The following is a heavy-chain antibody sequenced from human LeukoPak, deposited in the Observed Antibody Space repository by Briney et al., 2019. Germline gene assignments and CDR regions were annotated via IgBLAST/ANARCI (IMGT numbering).Heavy chain of an antibody. CDR2: ISYDGSNK. CDR1: GFTFSSYG. D-gene: IGHD3-10*01. V-gene: IGHV3-30*18. CDR3: AKGVIRFSGSGYYGMDV. J-gene: IGHJ6*04. Sequence: GGSLRLSCAASGFTFSSYGMHWVRQAPDKGLEWVAVISYDGSNKYYADSVKGRFTISRDNSKNTLYLQMNSLRAEDTAVYYCAKGVIRFSGSGYYGMDVWGKGTTVTVSS.